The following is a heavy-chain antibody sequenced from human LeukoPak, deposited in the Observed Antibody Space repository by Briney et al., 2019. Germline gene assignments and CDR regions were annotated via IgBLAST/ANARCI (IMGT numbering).Heavy chain of an antibody. D-gene: IGHD3-22*01. V-gene: IGHV4-34*01. J-gene: IGHJ4*02. CDR3: ARGKGGLYYDSSGYYLNYFDY. CDR2: INHSGST. Sequence: PSETLSLTCAVYGGSFSGYYWSWIRQPPGKGLEWIGGINHSGSTNYNPSLKSRVTISVDTSKNQFSLKLSSVTAADTAVYYCARGKGGLYYDSSGYYLNYFDYWGQGTLVTVSS. CDR1: GGSFSGYY.